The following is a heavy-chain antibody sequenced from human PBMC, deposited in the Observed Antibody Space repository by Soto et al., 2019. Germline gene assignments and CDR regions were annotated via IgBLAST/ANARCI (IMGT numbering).Heavy chain of an antibody. CDR3: ARVEWLLSTNCFDP. D-gene: IGHD3-3*01. Sequence: PSETLSLACTVSGGSISSGDYYWSWIRQPPGKGLEWIGYIYYSGSTYYNPSLKSRVTISVDTSKNQFSLKLSSVTAADTAVYYCARVEWLLSTNCFDPWGQGTLVTVSS. CDR1: GGSISSGDYY. V-gene: IGHV4-30-4*01. J-gene: IGHJ5*02. CDR2: IYYSGST.